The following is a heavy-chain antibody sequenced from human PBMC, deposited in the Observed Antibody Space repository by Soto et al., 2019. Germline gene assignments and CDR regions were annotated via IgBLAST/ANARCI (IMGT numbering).Heavy chain of an antibody. CDR1: GGSFSGYY. Sequence: QVHLQQWGTGLLKPSETLSLTCAAYGGSFSGYYWSWIRQPPGKGLEWIGEINHSGSTNYIPSLTSRVCMSVDMANNQFSRTLQSVTAADTAVYYCARGQIMITFGGVITLQAWYFDLWGRGNLVTVSS. CDR3: ARGQIMITFGGVITLQAWYFDL. J-gene: IGHJ2*01. CDR2: INHSGST. D-gene: IGHD3-16*02. V-gene: IGHV4-34*01.